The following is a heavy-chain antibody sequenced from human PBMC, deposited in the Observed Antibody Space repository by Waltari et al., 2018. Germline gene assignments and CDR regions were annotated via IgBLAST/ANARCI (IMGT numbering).Heavy chain of an antibody. CDR1: GYTFTSYG. CDR3: ATDQGGGADAFDI. D-gene: IGHD3-16*01. J-gene: IGHJ3*02. Sequence: QVQLVQSGAEVKKPGASVKVSCKASGYTFTSYGISWVRQAPGKGLEWMGGFDPEDGETIYAQKFQGRVTMTEDTSTDTAYMELSSLRSEDTAVYYCATDQGGGADAFDIWGQGTMVTVSS. CDR2: FDPEDGET. V-gene: IGHV1-24*01.